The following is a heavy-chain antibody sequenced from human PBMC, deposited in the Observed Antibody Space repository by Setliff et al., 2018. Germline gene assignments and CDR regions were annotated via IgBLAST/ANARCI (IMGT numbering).Heavy chain of an antibody. CDR2: IYYSGST. D-gene: IGHD6-19*01. J-gene: IGHJ4*02. CDR1: GGSISSSSYY. Sequence: SETLSLTCTVSGGSISSSSYYWGWIRQPPGKGLECIGSIYYSGSTYYNPSLKSRVTISVDTSKNQFSLKLSSVTAADTAVYYCARLYSGWCNYWGQGTLVTVSS. CDR3: ARLYSGWCNY. V-gene: IGHV4-39*01.